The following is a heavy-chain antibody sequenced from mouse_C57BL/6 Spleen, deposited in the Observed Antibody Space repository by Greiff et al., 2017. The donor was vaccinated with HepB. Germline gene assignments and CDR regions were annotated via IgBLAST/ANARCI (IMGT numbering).Heavy chain of an antibody. D-gene: IGHD1-1*01. CDR3: ARGPYYYGSSYWFAY. Sequence: QVQLQQPGAELVMPGASVKLSCKASGYTFTSYWMHWVKQRPGQGLEWIGEIDPSDSYTNYNQKFKGKATLTADKSSSTAYMQLSSLTSEDSAVYFCARGPYYYGSSYWFAYWGQGTLVTVSA. V-gene: IGHV1-69*01. CDR1: GYTFTSYW. J-gene: IGHJ3*01. CDR2: IDPSDSYT.